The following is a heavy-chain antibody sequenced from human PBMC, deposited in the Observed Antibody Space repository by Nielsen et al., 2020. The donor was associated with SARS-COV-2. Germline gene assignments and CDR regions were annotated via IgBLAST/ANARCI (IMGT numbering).Heavy chain of an antibody. CDR1: GFTFSSYG. J-gene: IGHJ4*02. Sequence: GESLKISCAASGFTFSSYGMHWVRQAPGKGLEWVAVIWYDGSNKYYADSVKGRFTISRDNSKNTLYLQMNSLRAEDTAVYYCARASGSYFDAFDYWGQGTLVTVSS. V-gene: IGHV3-33*01. CDR3: ARASGSYFDAFDY. D-gene: IGHD1-26*01. CDR2: IWYDGSNK.